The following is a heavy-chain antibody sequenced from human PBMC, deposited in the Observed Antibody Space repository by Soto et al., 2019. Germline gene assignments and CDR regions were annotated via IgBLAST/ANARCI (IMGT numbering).Heavy chain of an antibody. CDR1: GGSISSGGYY. J-gene: IGHJ4*02. D-gene: IGHD3-16*01. CDR2: IYYSGST. V-gene: IGHV4-31*03. CDR3: ARGSLLITRNYYFDY. Sequence: QVQLQESGPGLVKPSQTLSLTCTVSGGSISSGGYYWSWIRQHPGKGLEWIGYIYYSGSTYYNPSLKSRVTISVDTSKNQFSLKLSSVTAADTAVYYCARGSLLITRNYYFDYWGQGTLVTVSS.